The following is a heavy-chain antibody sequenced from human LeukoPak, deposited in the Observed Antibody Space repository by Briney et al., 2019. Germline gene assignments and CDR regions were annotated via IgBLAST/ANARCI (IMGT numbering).Heavy chain of an antibody. Sequence: GGSLRLSCAASGFTFSSYAMSWVRQAPEKGLEWVSAISGSGGSTYYADSVKGRFTISRDNSKNTLYLQMNSLRAEDTAVYYCAKSERGKKLQSPFDYWGQGTLVTVSS. CDR1: GFTFSSYA. D-gene: IGHD5-24*01. J-gene: IGHJ4*02. CDR2: ISGSGGST. CDR3: AKSERGKKLQSPFDY. V-gene: IGHV3-23*01.